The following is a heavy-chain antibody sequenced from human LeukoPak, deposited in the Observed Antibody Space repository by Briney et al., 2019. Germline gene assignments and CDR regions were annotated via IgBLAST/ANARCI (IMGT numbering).Heavy chain of an antibody. D-gene: IGHD2-21*02. CDR1: GYTFTSYA. J-gene: IGHJ4*02. CDR3: ARGWGGDCYHVH. Sequence: ASVKVSCKASGYTFTSYAMHWVRQAPGQRLEWMGWIYGDNGNTKYSQKFQGRVSITRDTSASTVYMELSSLGSEDTAVYYCARGWGGDCYHVHWGQGTLVTVSS. V-gene: IGHV1-3*01. CDR2: IYGDNGNT.